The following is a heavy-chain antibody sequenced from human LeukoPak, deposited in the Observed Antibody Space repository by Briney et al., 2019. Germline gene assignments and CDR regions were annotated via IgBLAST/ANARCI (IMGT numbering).Heavy chain of an antibody. Sequence: GGCLSLSCAVSGFSFSSYSMSWVRQAPGGWRGWVSSISSIICYIYYADSVKGRCTLCRDHAKNPLYLQMNSLRAEDTAVYYCAREGRDYCSSTSCYTDYFDYWGQGTLVTVSS. J-gene: IGHJ4*02. D-gene: IGHD2-2*02. CDR1: GFSFSSYS. CDR2: ISSIICYI. CDR3: AREGRDYCSSTSCYTDYFDY. V-gene: IGHV3-21*01.